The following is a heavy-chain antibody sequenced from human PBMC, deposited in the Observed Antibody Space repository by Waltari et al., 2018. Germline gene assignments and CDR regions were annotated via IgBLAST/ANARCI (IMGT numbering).Heavy chain of an antibody. Sequence: EVQLVESGGGLVQPGGSLRLSCAASGFTFSSYSMNWVRQAPGKGLEWVSYISSSSSTIYYADSVKGRFTISRDNAKNSLYLQMNSLRAEDTAVYYCARVRAAAGIWVFDYWGQGTLVTVSS. CDR2: ISSSSSTI. V-gene: IGHV3-48*04. CDR1: GFTFSSYS. D-gene: IGHD6-13*01. J-gene: IGHJ4*02. CDR3: ARVRAAAGIWVFDY.